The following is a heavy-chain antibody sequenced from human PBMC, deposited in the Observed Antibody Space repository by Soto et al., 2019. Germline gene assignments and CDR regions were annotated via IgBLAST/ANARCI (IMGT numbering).Heavy chain of an antibody. CDR3: ARARDDHNWNAPRHNNWFDP. D-gene: IGHD1-20*01. V-gene: IGHV4-30-4*01. CDR2: IYYSGST. CDR1: GGSISSGDYY. J-gene: IGHJ5*02. Sequence: NPSETLSLTCTVSGGSISSGDYYWSWIRQPPGKGLEWIGYIYYSGSTYYNPSLKSRVTISVDTSKNQFSLKLSSVTAADTAVYYCARARDDHNWNAPRHNNWFDPWGQGTLVTVSS.